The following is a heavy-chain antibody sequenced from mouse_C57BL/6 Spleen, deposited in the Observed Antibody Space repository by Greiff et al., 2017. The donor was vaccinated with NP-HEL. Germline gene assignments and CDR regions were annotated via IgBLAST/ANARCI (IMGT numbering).Heavy chain of an antibody. CDR3: ARAGDYGSSYAWFAY. CDR1: GYTFTSYW. CDR2: IDPSDSYT. V-gene: IGHV1-69*01. Sequence: QVQLKQPGAELVMPGASVKLSCKASGYTFTSYWMHWVKQRPGQGLEWIGEIDPSDSYTNYNQKFKGKSTLTVDKSSSTAYMQLSSLTSEDSAVYYCARAGDYGSSYAWFAYWGQGTLVTVSA. J-gene: IGHJ3*01. D-gene: IGHD1-1*01.